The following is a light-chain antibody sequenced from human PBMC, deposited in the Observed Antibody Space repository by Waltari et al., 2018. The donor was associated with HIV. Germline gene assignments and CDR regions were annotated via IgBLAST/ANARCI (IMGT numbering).Light chain of an antibody. Sequence: QSALTQPASVSGSPGQSITISCTGTSNDVGYYNLVSWYQQAPGKAPKVMIYEVRKRPSVGSKRVSGSKAGNTASLTISGLQAEDEADYYGGSYAGSNAYVFGIGTKVTVL. J-gene: IGLJ1*01. CDR2: EVR. V-gene: IGLV2-23*02. CDR3: GSYAGSNAYV. CDR1: SNDVGYYNL.